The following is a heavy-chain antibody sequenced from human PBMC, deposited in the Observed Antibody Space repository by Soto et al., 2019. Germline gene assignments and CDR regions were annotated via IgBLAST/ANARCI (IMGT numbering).Heavy chain of an antibody. CDR1: SYTFSGYG. V-gene: IGHV1-18*01. D-gene: IGHD4-17*01. J-gene: IGHJ6*03. CDR3: ARYGDSYYYYYYMDV. CDR2: ISAYNDDT. Sequence: ASVKVSCKASSYTFSGYGINWVRQAPGQGLEWVGWISAYNDDTHYAQKLQGRVTMTTDTSTSTAYMELRSLRSDDTAVYYCARYGDSYYYYYYMDVWGKGTTVTVSS.